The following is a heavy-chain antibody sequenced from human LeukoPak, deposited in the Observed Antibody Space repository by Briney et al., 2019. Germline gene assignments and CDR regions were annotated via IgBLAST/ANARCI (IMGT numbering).Heavy chain of an antibody. Sequence: PGGSLRLSCAASGFTFSSYSMNWVRQAPGKGLEWVSSISSSSSYIYYADSVKGRFTISRDNAKNSLYLQMNSLRAEDTAVYYCATPYSSSWSRGAFDIWGQGTMVTVSS. J-gene: IGHJ3*02. CDR3: ATPYSSSWSRGAFDI. V-gene: IGHV3-21*01. CDR2: ISSSSSYI. D-gene: IGHD6-13*01. CDR1: GFTFSSYS.